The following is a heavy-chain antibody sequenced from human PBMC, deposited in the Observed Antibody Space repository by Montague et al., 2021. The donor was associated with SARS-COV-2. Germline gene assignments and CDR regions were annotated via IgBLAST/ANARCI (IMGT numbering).Heavy chain of an antibody. V-gene: IGHV4-61*01. J-gene: IGHJ1*01. CDR1: GDSVRTGRYY. CDR2: IIHSSSY. CDR3: ARSSVAVSTILLLES. Sequence: SETLSLTCTVSGDSVRTGRYYWNWIRQPTGKGLEWNGYIIHSSSYNHNPYLESRVDMSIDTSNSQLSLTLTSVTDADTADYYCARSSVAVSTILLLESWGQGALVTVSS. D-gene: IGHD3-3*01.